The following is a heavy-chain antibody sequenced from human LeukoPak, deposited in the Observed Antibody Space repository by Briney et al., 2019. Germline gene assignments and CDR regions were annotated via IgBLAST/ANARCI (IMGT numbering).Heavy chain of an antibody. Sequence: AGGSLRLSCAVSGFIFNNYAMSWVRQAPGKGLEWVSAISGSGGNTYYADSVKGRFTSSRDNSKNTLYLQMNSLRAEDTAVYYCAKEAGYSAFDYWGQGTLVTVSS. J-gene: IGHJ4*02. CDR1: GFIFNNYA. CDR3: AKEAGYSAFDY. D-gene: IGHD5-12*01. V-gene: IGHV3-23*01. CDR2: ISGSGGNT.